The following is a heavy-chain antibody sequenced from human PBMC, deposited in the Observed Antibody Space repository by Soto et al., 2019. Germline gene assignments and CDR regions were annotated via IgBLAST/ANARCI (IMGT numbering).Heavy chain of an antibody. CDR1: GGSISSYY. CDR3: ARSLGYCSGGSCWRWFDP. V-gene: IGHV4-59*08. Sequence: SETLSLTCTVSGGSISSYYWSWIRQPPGKGLEWIGYIYYSGSTNYNPSLKSRVTISVDTSKNQFSLKLSSVTAADTAVYYCARSLGYCSGGSCWRWFDPWGQGTLVTVSS. CDR2: IYYSGST. J-gene: IGHJ5*02. D-gene: IGHD2-15*01.